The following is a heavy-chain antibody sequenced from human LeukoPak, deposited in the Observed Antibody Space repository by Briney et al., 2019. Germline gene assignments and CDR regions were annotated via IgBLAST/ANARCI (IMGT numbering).Heavy chain of an antibody. V-gene: IGHV4-59*08. D-gene: IGHD3-22*01. CDR3: ARLRNRYDTSGYYPFDY. CDR2: IYYSGGT. Sequence: SETLSLTCTVSGGSISGYYWSWIRQPPGKGLEWIGYIYYSGGTHYNLSLESRVAISVDTSKNQFSRMLSSVTAADTAVYYCARLRNRYDTSGYYPFDYWGQGTLVTVSS. J-gene: IGHJ4*02. CDR1: GGSISGYY.